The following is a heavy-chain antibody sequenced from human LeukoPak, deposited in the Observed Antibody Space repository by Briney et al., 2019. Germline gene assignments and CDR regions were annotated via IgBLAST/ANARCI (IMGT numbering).Heavy chain of an antibody. D-gene: IGHD3-22*01. CDR2: ISAYNGNT. V-gene: IGHV1-18*01. CDR1: GYTFTSYG. CDR3: ARGGVVSDYYDSSGYSLDY. Sequence: ASVKVSCKASGYTFTSYGISWVRQAPGQGLEWMGWISAYNGNTNYAQKFQGRVTITADESTSTAYMELSSLRSEDTAVYYCARGGVVSDYYDSSGYSLDYWGQGTLVTVSS. J-gene: IGHJ4*02.